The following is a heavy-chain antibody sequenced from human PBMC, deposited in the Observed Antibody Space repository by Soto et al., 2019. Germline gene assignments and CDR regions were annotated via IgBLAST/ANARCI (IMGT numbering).Heavy chain of an antibody. Sequence: RASVKVSCKASGYTFTSYGISWVRQAPGQGLEWMGWISAYNGNTNYAQKLQGRVTMTTDTSTSTAYMELRSLRSDDTAVYYCARDMYYDFWSGYGPPPNTNYYYYGMDVWGQGTTVTVSS. D-gene: IGHD3-3*01. CDR2: ISAYNGNT. V-gene: IGHV1-18*04. CDR3: ARDMYYDFWSGYGPPPNTNYYYYGMDV. J-gene: IGHJ6*02. CDR1: GYTFTSYG.